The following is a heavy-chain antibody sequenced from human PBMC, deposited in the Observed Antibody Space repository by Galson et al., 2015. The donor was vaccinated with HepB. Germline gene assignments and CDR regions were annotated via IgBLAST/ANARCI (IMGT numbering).Heavy chain of an antibody. CDR3: AKGGYGDGYFDY. CDR2: ISGSSSNM. J-gene: IGHJ4*02. V-gene: IGHV3-48*02. D-gene: IGHD5-12*01. Sequence: SLRLSCAASGFTFSSYSMNWVRQAPGKGLEWVSYISGSSSNMYYADSVKGRVTVSRDNAQNSLYLEMNSLRDEDTAVYFCAKGGYGDGYFDYWGQGTRVTVSS. CDR1: GFTFSSYS.